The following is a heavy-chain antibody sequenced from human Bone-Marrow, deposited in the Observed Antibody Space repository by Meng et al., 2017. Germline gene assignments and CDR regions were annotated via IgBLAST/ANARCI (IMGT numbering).Heavy chain of an antibody. CDR1: GGSSSSGDYY. D-gene: IGHD2-21*01. CDR2: IYNSGST. CDR3: AREGRSHQVGVSVY. J-gene: IGHJ4*02. Sequence: QVQLQEAGPGLGKPSQTRSLTGTVSGGSSSSGDYYWSWIRQPPGKGLEWIGYIYNSGSTYYNPSLKSRVTISVDTSKNQFSLKLRFVTAADTAVYYCAREGRSHQVGVSVYWGQGNLVTVSS. V-gene: IGHV4-30-4*01.